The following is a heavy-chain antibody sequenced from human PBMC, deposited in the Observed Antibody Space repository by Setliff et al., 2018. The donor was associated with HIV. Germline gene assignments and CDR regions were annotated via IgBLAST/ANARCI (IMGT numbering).Heavy chain of an antibody. V-gene: IGHV1-2*02. J-gene: IGHJ3*02. Sequence: ASVKVSCKASGYTFTDYYIHWVRQAPGQGLEWMGWINSAGGGTNYAQNFQGRVTVTRDTSINTAYVELNSLKSDDTAVYYCARDYLHVFDIWGQGTMVTVS. CDR3: ARDYLHVFDI. CDR2: INSAGGGT. CDR1: GYTFTDYY.